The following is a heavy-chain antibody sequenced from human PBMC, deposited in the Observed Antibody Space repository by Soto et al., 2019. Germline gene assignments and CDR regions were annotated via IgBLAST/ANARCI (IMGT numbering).Heavy chain of an antibody. V-gene: IGHV1-58*02. CDR2: IVAGGGKT. Sequence: SVKVSCKVSGYTLTELSMHWVRQAPGKGLEWIGWIVAGGGKTIYAQKFQERVTITRDMSTSTAYMELSSLRSEDTAVYYCAADPYYYDSSGYYAGYWGQGTLVTVSS. CDR1: GYTLTELS. D-gene: IGHD3-22*01. J-gene: IGHJ4*02. CDR3: AADPYYYDSSGYYAGY.